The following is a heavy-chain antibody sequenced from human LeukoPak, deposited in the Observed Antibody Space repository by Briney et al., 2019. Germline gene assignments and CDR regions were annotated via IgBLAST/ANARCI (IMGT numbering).Heavy chain of an antibody. CDR2: INHSGST. D-gene: IGHD4-11*01. J-gene: IGHJ4*02. CDR1: GGSFSGYY. Sequence: SETLSLTCAVYGGSFSGYYWSWIRQPPGKGLEWIGEINHSGSTNYNPSLKSRVTISVDTSKNQFSLKLSSVTAADTAVYYCASYYSNLGVDYWGQGALVTVS. CDR3: ASYYSNLGVDY. V-gene: IGHV4-34*01.